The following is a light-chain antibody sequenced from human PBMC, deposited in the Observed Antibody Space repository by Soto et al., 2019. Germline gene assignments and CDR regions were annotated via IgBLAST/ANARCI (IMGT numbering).Light chain of an antibody. CDR2: GAS. CDR1: QSVGGNF. Sequence: EIVLTQSPGTLSFSPGERATLSCRASQSVGGNFLAWYQQKLGQAPSLLIYGASSRATGIPDRFSGSGSGTDFTLTISRLEPEDFAVYYCQHYGSSPWTFGQGNEVEIK. J-gene: IGKJ1*01. CDR3: QHYGSSPWT. V-gene: IGKV3-20*01.